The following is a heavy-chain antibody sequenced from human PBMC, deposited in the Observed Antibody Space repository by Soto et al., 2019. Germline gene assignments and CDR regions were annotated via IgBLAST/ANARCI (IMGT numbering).Heavy chain of an antibody. J-gene: IGHJ6*02. Sequence: EVQLVESGGGLVQPGGSLRLSCAASGFTFSNYSMNWVRQAPGKGLEWVSCIRSSSTTIYYADSVKGRFTISRDNAKNSLYLQMNSLRDEDTAVYYCARAGVRGDNYYYYYGMDVWGQGTTVTVSS. D-gene: IGHD3-10*01. CDR2: IRSSSTTI. CDR3: ARAGVRGDNYYYYYGMDV. V-gene: IGHV3-48*02. CDR1: GFTFSNYS.